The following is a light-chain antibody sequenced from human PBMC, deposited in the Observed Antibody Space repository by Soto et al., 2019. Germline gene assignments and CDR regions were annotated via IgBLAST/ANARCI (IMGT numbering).Light chain of an antibody. CDR1: SSDVGAFNY. V-gene: IGLV2-14*03. Sequence: QSALTQPASVSGSPGQSITLSCSGSSSDVGAFNYVAWYQQHPGRAPKLLIFDVTNRPSGVSDRFSGSKSGNTASLTISGLQPEDEADYYCYSYTTSSTPVFGGGTKLTVL. CDR3: YSYTTSSTPV. CDR2: DVT. J-gene: IGLJ3*02.